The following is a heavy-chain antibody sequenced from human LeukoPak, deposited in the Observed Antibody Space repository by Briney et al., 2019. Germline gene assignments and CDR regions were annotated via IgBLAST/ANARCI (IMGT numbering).Heavy chain of an antibody. J-gene: IGHJ4*02. D-gene: IGHD5-24*01. Sequence: SETLSLTCTVSGGSISSYYWSWIRQPPGKGLGWIGYIYYSGSTNYNPSLKSRVTISVDTSKNQFSLKLSSVTAADTAVYYCARHRSERWLQLRYFDYWGQGTLVTVSS. CDR3: ARHRSERWLQLRYFDY. CDR1: GGSISSYY. V-gene: IGHV4-59*08. CDR2: IYYSGST.